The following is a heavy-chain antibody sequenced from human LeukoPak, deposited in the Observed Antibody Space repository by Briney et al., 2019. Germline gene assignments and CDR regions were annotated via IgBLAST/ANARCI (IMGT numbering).Heavy chain of an antibody. D-gene: IGHD6-13*01. CDR3: ARDGARIAAAGKLGY. V-gene: IGHV1-18*01. Sequence: VASVKVSCKASGYTFTSYGISWVRQAPGQGLEWMGWISAYNGNTNYAQKLQGRVTMTTDTSTSTAYMELRSLRSDDTAVYYCARDGARIAAAGKLGYWGQGTLVTVSP. CDR2: ISAYNGNT. CDR1: GYTFTSYG. J-gene: IGHJ4*02.